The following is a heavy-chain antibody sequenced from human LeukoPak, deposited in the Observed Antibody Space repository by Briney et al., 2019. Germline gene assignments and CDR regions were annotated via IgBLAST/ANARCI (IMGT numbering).Heavy chain of an antibody. Sequence: GESLKISCKGSGYSFANYWISWVRQMPGKGLEWMGRIDPSDSYTDYSPSFQGHVTISADKSISTAYLQWNSLKASDTAVYYRARPDCSGGNCYLLTYWGQGSLVTVSS. CDR3: ARPDCSGGNCYLLTY. D-gene: IGHD2-15*01. CDR2: IDPSDSYT. J-gene: IGHJ4*02. V-gene: IGHV5-10-1*01. CDR1: GYSFANYW.